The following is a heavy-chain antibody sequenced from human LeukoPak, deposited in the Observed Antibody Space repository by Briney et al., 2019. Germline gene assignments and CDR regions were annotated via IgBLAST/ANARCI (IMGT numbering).Heavy chain of an antibody. D-gene: IGHD3-16*01. CDR1: GFTFSSYA. Sequence: PGGSLRLSCAASGFTFSSYAMSWVRQAPGKGLECVSAISGSGGSTYYADSVKGRFTISRDNSKNTLYLQMNSLRAEDTAVYYCAKFDLYDYVWGSYNDWGQRTLVTVSS. CDR3: AKFDLYDYVWGSYND. J-gene: IGHJ4*02. CDR2: ISGSGGST. V-gene: IGHV3-23*01.